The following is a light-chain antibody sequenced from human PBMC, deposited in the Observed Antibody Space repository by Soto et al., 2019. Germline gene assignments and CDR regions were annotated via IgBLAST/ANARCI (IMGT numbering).Light chain of an antibody. V-gene: IGLV2-18*01. CDR3: TLYTRSTTIV. J-gene: IGLJ1*01. CDR2: EVT. CDR1: SSDVGSNDC. Sequence: QSVLTQPPSVSGSPGQSVTISCTGTSSDVGSNDCVSWYQQPPGAAPKLMIYEVTNRPSGVPDRFSGSKSGNTASLTISGLQAEDEADYYCTLYTRSTTIVFGTGTKLTVL.